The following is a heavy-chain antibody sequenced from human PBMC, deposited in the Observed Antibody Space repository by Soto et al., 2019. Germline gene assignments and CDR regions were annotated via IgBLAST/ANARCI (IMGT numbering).Heavy chain of an antibody. CDR1: GGSISSYY. Sequence: QVQLQESGPGLVKPSETLSLTCTVSGGSISSYYWSWIRQPPGKGLEWIGYIYYSGSTNYNPSLKSRVTISVDTSKNQFSLKLSSVTAADTAVYYCARWASNYFDYWGQGTLVTVSS. CDR3: ARWASNYFDY. D-gene: IGHD3-3*02. V-gene: IGHV4-59*01. CDR2: IYYSGST. J-gene: IGHJ4*02.